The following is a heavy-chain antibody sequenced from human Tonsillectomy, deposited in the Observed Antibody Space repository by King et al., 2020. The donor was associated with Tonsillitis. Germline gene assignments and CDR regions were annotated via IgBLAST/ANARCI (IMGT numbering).Heavy chain of an antibody. CDR2: FDYEQGET. CDR1: GNRLTELS. CDR3: ATVRGIMVRGAPSCWFFDL. Sequence: QLVQSGAEVKKPGASVKVSCKVSGNRLTELSMHWVRQAPGKGLEWMGGFDYEQGETIYAQNFQGRVTMTEDTSTDTAYMDLSSLRSEDSAVYYCATVRGIMVRGAPSCWFFDLWGSGNLVTVSS. V-gene: IGHV1-24*01. J-gene: IGHJ2*01. D-gene: IGHD3-10*01.